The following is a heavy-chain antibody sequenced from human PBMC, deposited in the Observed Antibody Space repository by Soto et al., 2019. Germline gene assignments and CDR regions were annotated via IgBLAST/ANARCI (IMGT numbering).Heavy chain of an antibody. CDR3: AREGHYYDSSGPNWFDP. CDR1: GFTFSSYW. D-gene: IGHD3-22*01. Sequence: GGSLRLSCAASGFTFSSYWMSWVRQAPGKXLEWVANIKQDGSEKYYVDSVKGRFTISRDNAKNSLYLQMNSLRAEDTAVYYCAREGHYYDSSGPNWFDPWGQGTLVTVSS. CDR2: IKQDGSEK. V-gene: IGHV3-7*01. J-gene: IGHJ5*02.